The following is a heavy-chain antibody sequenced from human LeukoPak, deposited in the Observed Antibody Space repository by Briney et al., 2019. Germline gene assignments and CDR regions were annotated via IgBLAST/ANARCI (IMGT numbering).Heavy chain of an antibody. Sequence: GGSLRLSCAASGFTFSSYWMHWVRQAPGKGLGWVSRINSDGSNTSYADSVKGLVTISRDNFKNTLYLQMNRLKVDDTAVNYFGRGNSHAFVIWGRGGMVSVCS. CDR2: INSDGSNT. V-gene: IGHV3-74*01. CDR3: GRGNSHAFVI. D-gene: IGHD3-10*01. J-gene: IGHJ3*02. CDR1: GFTFSSYW.